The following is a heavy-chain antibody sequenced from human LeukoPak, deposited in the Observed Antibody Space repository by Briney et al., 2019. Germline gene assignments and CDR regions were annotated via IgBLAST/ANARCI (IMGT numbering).Heavy chain of an antibody. D-gene: IGHD3-10*01. CDR1: GYAFTSNY. CDR2: INPSGGST. CDR3: ARDYGSVYNWFDP. J-gene: IGHJ5*02. Sequence: ASVKVSCKASGYAFTSNYMHWVRQAPGQGLEWMGIINPSGGSTSYAQKFQGRVTMTRDTSTSTVYMELSSLRSEDTAVYYCARDYGSVYNWFDPWGQGTLVTVSS. V-gene: IGHV1-46*01.